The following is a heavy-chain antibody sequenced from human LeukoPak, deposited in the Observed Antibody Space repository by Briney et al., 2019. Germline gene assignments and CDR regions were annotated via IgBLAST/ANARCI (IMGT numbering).Heavy chain of an antibody. D-gene: IGHD3-22*01. CDR2: INPSGGST. CDR1: GYTFTNYF. V-gene: IGHV1-46*01. J-gene: IGHJ6*03. CDR3: VRRNAEYSSXRKXXYYM. Sequence: ASVKVSCKASGYTFTNYFIHWVRQAPGQGLEWMGIINPSGGSTTFAQKFQGRVTMTRDTSTSTVYMELSSLRPEDTAVYYCVRRNAEYSSXRKXXYYM.